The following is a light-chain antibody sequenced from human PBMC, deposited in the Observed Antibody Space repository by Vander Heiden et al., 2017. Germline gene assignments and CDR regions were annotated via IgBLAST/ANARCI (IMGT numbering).Light chain of an antibody. V-gene: IGKV3-11*01. CDR3: QQRSNWPLT. CDR2: EAS. J-gene: IGKJ4*01. CDR1: QLLSSY. Sequence: EIVLTQSPAPLSLSPVERATLSCTASQLLSSYLAWYQQEPGQAPRLLIYEASSRATGIPARFSGSGSGTDFTLTISSLEPEDFAVYYCQQRSNWPLTFGGGTKVEI.